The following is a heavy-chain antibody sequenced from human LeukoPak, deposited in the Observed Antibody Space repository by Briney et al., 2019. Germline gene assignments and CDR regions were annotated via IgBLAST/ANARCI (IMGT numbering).Heavy chain of an antibody. Sequence: SVKVSCKASGGTFSSYAISWVRQAPGQGLEWMGGIIPIFGTANYAQKFQGRVTITADKSTSTAYMELRSLRSDDTAVYYCARDVRWAADDSSGYSMYYYYMDVWGKGTTVTISS. CDR2: IIPIFGTA. CDR3: ARDVRWAADDSSGYSMYYYYMDV. V-gene: IGHV1-69*06. J-gene: IGHJ6*03. CDR1: GGTFSSYA. D-gene: IGHD3-22*01.